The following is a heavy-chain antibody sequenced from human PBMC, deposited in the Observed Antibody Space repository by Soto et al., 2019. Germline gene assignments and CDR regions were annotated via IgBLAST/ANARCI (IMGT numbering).Heavy chain of an antibody. CDR2: IYYSGST. V-gene: IGHV4-59*01. J-gene: IGHJ4*02. CDR3: AREPHCSRDCYSWFDY. D-gene: IGHD2-21*02. Sequence: SETLSLTCTVSVRSISSCYLSWIRQPPGKELEWIGYIYYSGSTNYNPSLTSRVTISVDTSKNQFTLKLSTVTAVDTAVYYCAREPHCSRDCYSWFDYWGQGTLVTVPS. CDR1: VRSISSCY.